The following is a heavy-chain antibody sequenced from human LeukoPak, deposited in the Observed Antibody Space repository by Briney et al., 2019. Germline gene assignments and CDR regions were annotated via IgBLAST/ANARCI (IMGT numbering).Heavy chain of an antibody. CDR1: VYTFTDYY. V-gene: IGHV1-2*02. D-gene: IGHD5-18*01. CDR3: ARVRPDTAMVHFDY. Sequence: GASVNVSCKASVYTFTDYYMHWVRQARGQGLEWMGWINPNGGGTIYAQKFQGRVTLTRDTSISTAYMELSRLRSDDTAVYYCARVRPDTAMVHFDYWGQGTLVTVSS. J-gene: IGHJ4*02. CDR2: INPNGGGT.